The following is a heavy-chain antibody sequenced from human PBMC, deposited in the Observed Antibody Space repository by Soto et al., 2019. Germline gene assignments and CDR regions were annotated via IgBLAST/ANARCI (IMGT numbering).Heavy chain of an antibody. Sequence: QVDLVQSGAEVKKPGSSVKVSCQAAGGTFSTYTLIWVRQAPGQGLEWMGRIIPMLTVRNSAQKFQGRVTLTADKSTSTAFMELTSLRSDETAVYYCSIRSWSAETFDVWGQGTMVNVSS. V-gene: IGHV1-69*02. CDR1: GGTFSTYT. J-gene: IGHJ3*01. CDR2: IIPMLTVR. D-gene: IGHD2-2*01. CDR3: SIRSWSAETFDV.